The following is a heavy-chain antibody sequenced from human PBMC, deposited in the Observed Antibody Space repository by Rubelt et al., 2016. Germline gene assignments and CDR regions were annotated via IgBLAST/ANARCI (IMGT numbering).Heavy chain of an antibody. J-gene: IGHJ4*02. D-gene: IGHD5-18*01. Sequence: EWVSGISWNSGSIGYADSVKGRFTISRDNAKNSLYLQMNSLRAEDTALYYCAKAHFRGYIHGVGYWGQGTLVTVSS. CDR3: AKAHFRGYIHGVGY. CDR2: ISWNSGSI. V-gene: IGHV3-9*01.